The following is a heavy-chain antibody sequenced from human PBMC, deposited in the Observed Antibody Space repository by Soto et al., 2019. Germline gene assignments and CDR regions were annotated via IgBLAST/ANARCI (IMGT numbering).Heavy chain of an antibody. CDR1: GFTFSDYY. V-gene: IGHV3-11*01. D-gene: IGHD2-15*01. CDR2: ISSSGSTI. CDR3: ARVCSGGSCYSLDAFDI. Sequence: QVQLVESGGGLVKPGGSLRLSCAASGFTFSDYYMSWIRQAPGKGLEWVSYISSSGSTIYYADSVKGRCTISRDNAKNSLYLQMTSLRAEDTAVYYCARVCSGGSCYSLDAFDIWGQGTMVTVSS. J-gene: IGHJ3*02.